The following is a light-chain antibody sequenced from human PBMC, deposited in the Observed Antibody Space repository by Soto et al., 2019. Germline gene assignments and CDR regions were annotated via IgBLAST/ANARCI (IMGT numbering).Light chain of an antibody. J-gene: IGLJ3*02. Sequence: QSVLTQPPSVTGAPGQRVTISCTGSHSDIGAGYGVHWYQQFPHSAPKLLIYDTTNRPSGVPDRFSGSRSGTSASLAITGLQAEDEADYYCISHTTSSTWVFGGGTKLTVL. CDR2: DTT. CDR1: HSDIGAGYG. V-gene: IGLV1-40*01. CDR3: ISHTTSSTWV.